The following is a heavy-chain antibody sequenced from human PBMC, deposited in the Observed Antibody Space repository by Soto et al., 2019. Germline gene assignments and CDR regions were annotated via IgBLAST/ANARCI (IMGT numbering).Heavy chain of an antibody. D-gene: IGHD3-3*01. J-gene: IGHJ4*02. V-gene: IGHV1-69*13. CDR1: GGTFSSYA. CDR3: ARRVGGDDFWIGYYSPGGDYFDY. Sequence: SVKVSCKASGGTFSSYAISWVRQAPGQGLEWMGGIIPIFGTANYAQKFQGRVTITADESTSTAYMELSSLRSEDTAVYYCARRVGGDDFWIGYYSPGGDYFDYWGQGTPVTVSS. CDR2: IIPIFGTA.